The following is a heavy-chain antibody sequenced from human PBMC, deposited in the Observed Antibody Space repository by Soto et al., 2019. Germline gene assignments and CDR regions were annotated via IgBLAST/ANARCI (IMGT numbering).Heavy chain of an antibody. J-gene: IGHJ4*02. Sequence: GALRLSCAASGFTFSNAWMNWVRQAPGKGLEWVGRIKSKTDGGTTDNAAPVKGRFTISRDDSKNTLYLQMNSLKTEDTAAYYCTTARKGYCSGGSCCAFFDYWGQGTLVTVSS. CDR2: IKSKTDGGTT. CDR3: TTARKGYCSGGSCCAFFDY. D-gene: IGHD2-15*01. V-gene: IGHV3-15*07. CDR1: GFTFSNAW.